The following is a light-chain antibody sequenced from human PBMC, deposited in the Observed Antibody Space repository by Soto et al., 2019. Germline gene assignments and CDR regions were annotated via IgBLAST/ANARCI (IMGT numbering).Light chain of an antibody. CDR2: RNN. Sequence: QSVLTQPPSASGTPEQRVTMSCSGSSSNIGSNSVYWYQQLPGTAPTLLIYRNNQRPSGVPDRFSGSKSGTSASLAISGLRSEDESDYYCATWDDILSGPVFGGGTKLTVL. CDR1: SSNIGSNS. CDR3: ATWDDILSGPV. J-gene: IGLJ3*02. V-gene: IGLV1-47*01.